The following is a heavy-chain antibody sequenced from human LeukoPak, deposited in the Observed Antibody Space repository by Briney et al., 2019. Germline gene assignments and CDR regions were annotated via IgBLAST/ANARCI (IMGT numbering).Heavy chain of an antibody. D-gene: IGHD1-26*01. V-gene: IGHV1-2*02. CDR2: INPNSGGT. J-gene: IGHJ4*02. Sequence: GASVKVSCKASGYTFTGYYMHWVRQAPGQGLEWMGWINPNSGGTNYAQKFQGRVTMTRDTSISTAYMELSRLRSDDTAAYYCARLTGGSREIIDYWGQGTLVTVSS. CDR3: ARLTGGSREIIDY. CDR1: GYTFTGYY.